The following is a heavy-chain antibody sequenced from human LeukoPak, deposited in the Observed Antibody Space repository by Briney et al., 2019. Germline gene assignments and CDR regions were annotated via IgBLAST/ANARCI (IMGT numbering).Heavy chain of an antibody. CDR3: AKDRPTGAARVFVVQ. V-gene: IGHV3-23*01. Sequence: GGSLNLLCEPSGFTFSSYALIWVRQAPGKGLEWVSAISGSGGSTYYADSVKGRFTISRDNTKNSLYLLMNNLRAEDTAIYYCAKDRPTGAARVFVVQWGQGTPVTVSS. J-gene: IGHJ4*02. CDR1: GFTFSSYA. D-gene: IGHD2-15*01. CDR2: ISGSGGST.